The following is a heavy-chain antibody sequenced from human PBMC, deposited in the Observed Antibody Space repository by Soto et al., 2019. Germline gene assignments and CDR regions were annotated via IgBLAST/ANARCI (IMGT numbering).Heavy chain of an antibody. Sequence: QVQLVQSGAEVKKPGASVKVYCKASGYTFTSYGISWVRQAPGQGLEWMGWISAYNGNTNYAQKLQGRVTMTTDTSPSTAYMELRCLRADDTAVYYYSDYEITLVRGVSFDYWGQGPLVTVSS. CDR1: GYTFTSYG. V-gene: IGHV1-18*01. CDR3: SDYEITLVRGVSFDY. CDR2: ISAYNGNT. D-gene: IGHD3-10*01. J-gene: IGHJ4*02.